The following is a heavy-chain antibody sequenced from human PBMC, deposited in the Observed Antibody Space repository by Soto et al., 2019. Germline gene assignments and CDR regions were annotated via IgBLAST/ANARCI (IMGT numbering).Heavy chain of an antibody. CDR1: GDSISGGGYY. Sequence: QVQLQESGPELVKPSQTLSLTCTVSGDSISGGGYYWSWIRQHPGKGLEWIGYIYYTGSTYYNPSHRSHLITPVPSSKNQYSMKLSQVTAADEAVHYCPRGPARRGQYLESWGQGTMVTVSS. CDR2: IYYTGST. V-gene: IGHV4-31*01. D-gene: IGHD2-2*01. J-gene: IGHJ4*02. CDR3: PRGPARRGQYLES.